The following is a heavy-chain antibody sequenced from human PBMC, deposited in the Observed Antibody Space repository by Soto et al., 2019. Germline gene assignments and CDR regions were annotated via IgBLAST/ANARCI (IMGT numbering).Heavy chain of an antibody. CDR3: ARGRTSGPRFDP. V-gene: IGHV4-61*01. Sequence: QVQLQESGPGLVKPSETLSLTCTVSGGSVSSDNYYWSWIRQPPGKGLDWIGYFYYSGTTNYNPSLKSRVTISVDPSQTQLSLSLSSVPAADTDVYSCARGRTSGPRFDPCGQGPLATV. CDR2: FYYSGTT. J-gene: IGHJ5*02. CDR1: GGSVSSDNYY. D-gene: IGHD2-8*01.